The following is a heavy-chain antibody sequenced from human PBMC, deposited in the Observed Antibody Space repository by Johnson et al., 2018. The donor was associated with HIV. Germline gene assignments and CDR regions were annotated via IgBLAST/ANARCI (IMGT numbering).Heavy chain of an antibody. D-gene: IGHD3-3*02. Sequence: QVQLVESGGGVVQPGRSLRVSCAASGFTFSSYAMHWVRQAPGKGLEWVAVISYDGSNKYYADSVKGRFTISRDNSKNTLYLQMNSLRAEDTAVYYCARAHLIFPKNAFDFWGQGIMVTVSS. CDR1: GFTFSSYA. CDR3: ARAHLIFPKNAFDF. V-gene: IGHV3-30*04. CDR2: ISYDGSNK. J-gene: IGHJ3*01.